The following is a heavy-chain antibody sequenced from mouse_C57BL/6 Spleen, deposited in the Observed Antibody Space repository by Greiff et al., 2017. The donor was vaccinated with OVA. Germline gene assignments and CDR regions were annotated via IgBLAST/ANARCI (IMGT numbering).Heavy chain of an antibody. J-gene: IGHJ1*03. CDR3: ARHEYWYFEV. V-gene: IGHV5-12*01. CDR2: ISNGGGST. Sequence: EVMLVESGGGLVQPGGSLKLSCAASGFTFSDYYMYWVRQTPEKRLEWVAYISNGGGSTYYPDTVKGRFTISRDNAKNTLYLQMSRLKSEDTAMYYCARHEYWYFEVWGTESTGTVSS. CDR1: GFTFSDYY.